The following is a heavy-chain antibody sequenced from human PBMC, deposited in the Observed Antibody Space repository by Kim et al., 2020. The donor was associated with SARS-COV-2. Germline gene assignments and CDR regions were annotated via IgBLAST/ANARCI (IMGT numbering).Heavy chain of an antibody. D-gene: IGHD2-15*01. CDR3: ASGYCSGGSCYSGWFDP. J-gene: IGHJ5*02. V-gene: IGHV1-3*01. Sequence: FQGRVTITRDTSASTAYMELSSLRSEDTAVYYCASGYCSGGSCYSGWFDPWGQGTLVTVSS.